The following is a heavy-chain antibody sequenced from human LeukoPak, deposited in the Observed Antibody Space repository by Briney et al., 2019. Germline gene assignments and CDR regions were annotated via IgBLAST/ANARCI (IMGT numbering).Heavy chain of an antibody. CDR2: ISSSGSTI. CDR1: GFTFSDYY. CDR3: ARAVYLYYYYMDV. Sequence: GGSLRLSCAASGFTFSDYYMSWIRQAPGKGLEWVSYISSSGSTIYYADSVKGRFTISRDNSKNTLYLQMNSLRAEDTAVYYCARAVYLYYYYMDVWGKGTAVTVSS. D-gene: IGHD5/OR15-5a*01. V-gene: IGHV3-11*04. J-gene: IGHJ6*03.